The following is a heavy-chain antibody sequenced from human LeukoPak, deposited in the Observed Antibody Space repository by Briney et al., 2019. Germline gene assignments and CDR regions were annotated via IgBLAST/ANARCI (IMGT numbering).Heavy chain of an antibody. CDR1: GYTFTNYA. V-gene: IGHV1-3*01. CDR3: ARGNNRDY. J-gene: IGHJ4*02. Sequence: ASVKVSCKASGYTFTNYALHWVRQAPGQRLEWMGWINADNGNTKYSQKFQGRVTITRDTSASTAYMELSSLRSEDTAAYYCARGNNRDYWGQGTLVTVSS. CDR2: INADNGNT. D-gene: IGHD1-14*01.